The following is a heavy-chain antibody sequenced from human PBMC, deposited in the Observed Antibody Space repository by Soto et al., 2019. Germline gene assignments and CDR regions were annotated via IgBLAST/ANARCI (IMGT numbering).Heavy chain of an antibody. J-gene: IGHJ5*02. V-gene: IGHV1-18*01. D-gene: IGHD3-3*01. Sequence: ASVKVSCKASGYTFTSYGISWVRQAPGQGLEWMGWISAYNGNTNYAQKLQGRVTMTTDTSTSTAYMELRSLRSDDTAVYYCARDAMYYDFWSGYYRSSWFDPWGQGTLVTVSS. CDR3: ARDAMYYDFWSGYYRSSWFDP. CDR2: ISAYNGNT. CDR1: GYTFTSYG.